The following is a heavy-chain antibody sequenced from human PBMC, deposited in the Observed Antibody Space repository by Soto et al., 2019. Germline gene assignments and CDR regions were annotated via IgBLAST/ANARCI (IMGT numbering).Heavy chain of an antibody. J-gene: IGHJ6*02. Sequence: QVHLVESGGGVVQPGRSLRLSCAASGFTFHSHAMHWVRQAPGKGLEWVAVTSYDGSDKYYADSVKGRFTISRDNSENTLYLQMNSLSVEDTAVYFCARDLASGYYYYGMDVWGQGTTVTVSS. CDR1: GFTFHSHA. D-gene: IGHD3-3*02. V-gene: IGHV3-30*04. CDR2: TSYDGSDK. CDR3: ARDLASGYYYYGMDV.